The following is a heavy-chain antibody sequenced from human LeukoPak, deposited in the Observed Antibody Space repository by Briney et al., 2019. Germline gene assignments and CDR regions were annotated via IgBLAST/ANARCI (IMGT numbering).Heavy chain of an antibody. CDR3: ASVTTVTTKGHGAFDI. Sequence: SVKVSCKASGGTFTSSAISWVRQAPGQGLEWMGGIIPIFGTPNYAQNFQGRVTITADESTSTAYMELSSLRSEDTAVYYCASVTTVTTKGHGAFDIWGQGTMVTVSS. CDR1: GGTFTSSA. D-gene: IGHD4-17*01. J-gene: IGHJ3*02. V-gene: IGHV1-69*13. CDR2: IIPIFGTP.